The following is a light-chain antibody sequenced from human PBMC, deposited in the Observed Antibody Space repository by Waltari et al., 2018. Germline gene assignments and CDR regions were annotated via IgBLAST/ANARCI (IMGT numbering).Light chain of an antibody. Sequence: QLVLPQSPSASASLGASVKTPCTLSSAHSLYDIAWHQQHRERGPRFLMRLNSDGSHTQGEGIPDRFSGCSSGAQRYLIISSLEYDDEADYYCQTWDPYVVVFGEGTKLTVL. CDR2: LNSDGSH. V-gene: IGLV4-69*01. J-gene: IGLJ2*01. CDR3: QTWDPYVVV. CDR1: SAHSLYD.